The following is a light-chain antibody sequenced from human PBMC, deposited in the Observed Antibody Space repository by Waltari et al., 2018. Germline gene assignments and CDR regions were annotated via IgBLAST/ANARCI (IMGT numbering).Light chain of an antibody. CDR2: GAS. V-gene: IGKV3-20*01. J-gene: IGKJ2*01. Sequence: EVVLTQSPGTISLSPGETVTLSCRASQSVGSDYLAWYQQKPGQAPRLLIYGASTRASGIPDRFSGSGFETHFTLTISSLEPEDFAVYYCQQFDGSLYTFGQGTRLEI. CDR3: QQFDGSLYT. CDR1: QSVGSDY.